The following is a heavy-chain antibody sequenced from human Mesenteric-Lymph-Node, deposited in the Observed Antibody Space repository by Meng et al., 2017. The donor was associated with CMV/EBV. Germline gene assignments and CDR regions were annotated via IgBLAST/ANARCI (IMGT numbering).Heavy chain of an antibody. J-gene: IGHJ6*02. CDR2: IGSGGHI. CDR3: ARQQTSYCSSTSCLYYYYYYGMDV. CDR1: GFTFRSYS. D-gene: IGHD2-2*01. V-gene: IGHV3-21*05. Sequence: GESLKISCAASGFTFRSYSLNWVRQAPGKGLEWLSYIGSGGHIYYADSVKGRFTISRDNAKNSLYLQMNSLRAEDTALYYCARQQTSYCSSTSCLYYYYYYGMDVWGQGTTVTVSS.